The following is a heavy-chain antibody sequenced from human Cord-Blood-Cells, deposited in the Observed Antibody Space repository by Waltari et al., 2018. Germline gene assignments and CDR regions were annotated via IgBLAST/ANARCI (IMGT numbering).Heavy chain of an antibody. D-gene: IGHD3-10*01. J-gene: IGHJ4*02. V-gene: IGHV3-7*01. CDR3: ARDTWFGELFDY. Sequence: EVQLVESGGGLVQPGGSLRLSCAASGFTFSSFWMSWVCQAPGKGLEWVANIKQDGSEKYHVDSVKGRFTISRDNAKNSLYLQMNSLRAEDTAVYYCARDTWFGELFDYWGQGTLVTVSS. CDR2: IKQDGSEK. CDR1: GFTFSSFW.